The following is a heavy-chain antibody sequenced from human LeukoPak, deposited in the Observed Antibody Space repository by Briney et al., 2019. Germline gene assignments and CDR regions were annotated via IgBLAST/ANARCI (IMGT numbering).Heavy chain of an antibody. J-gene: IGHJ3*02. CDR3: ARAPPYYYDSSGYLFGEAFDI. CDR2: IYSGGST. D-gene: IGHD3-22*01. CDR1: GFTVSSNY. Sequence: GGSLRLSCAASGFTVSSNYMSWVRQAPGKGPEWVSVIYSGGSTYYADSVKGRFTISRDNSKNTLYLQMNSLRAEDTAVYYCARAPPYYYDSSGYLFGEAFDIWGQGTMVTVSS. V-gene: IGHV3-53*01.